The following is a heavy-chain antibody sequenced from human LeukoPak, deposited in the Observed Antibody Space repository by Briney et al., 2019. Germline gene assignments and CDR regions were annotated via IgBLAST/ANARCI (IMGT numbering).Heavy chain of an antibody. CDR1: GGSINYYY. D-gene: IGHD5-12*01. CDR3: ARGTGGYVMSYYYYYYGMDV. V-gene: IGHV4-59*01. Sequence: PSETLSLTCTVSGGSINYYYWMWIRQPPGKGLEWIGYIYYSGSTNYNPSLKSRVTISVDTSKNQFSLKLSSVTAADTAVYYCARGTGGYVMSYYYYYYGMDVWGQGTTVTVSS. J-gene: IGHJ6*02. CDR2: IYYSGST.